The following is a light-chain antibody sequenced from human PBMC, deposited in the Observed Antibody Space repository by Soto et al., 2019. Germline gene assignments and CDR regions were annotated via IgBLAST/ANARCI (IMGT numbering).Light chain of an antibody. V-gene: IGKV3-15*01. CDR1: QSISIN. CDR2: GAS. J-gene: IGKJ1*01. Sequence: EIVMTQSPATLSVSPGERATLSCRASQSISINLAWYQQKPGQAPRLLIYGASTRATGVPARFSGSGSGTDFTLTISTLQSEDFALYYCQHYHNWPPWTFGQGTKVEIK. CDR3: QHYHNWPPWT.